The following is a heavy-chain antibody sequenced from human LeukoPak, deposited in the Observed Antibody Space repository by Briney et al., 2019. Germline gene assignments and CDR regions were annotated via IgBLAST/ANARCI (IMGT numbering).Heavy chain of an antibody. CDR3: AGNDYRYYFDY. Sequence: SETLSLTCTVSGGSISSYYWSWIRQPPGKGLEWIGYIYYSGSTNYNPSLKSRVTISVDTSKNQFSLKLSSVTAADTAVYYCAGNDYRYYFDYWGQGTLVTVSS. CDR2: IYYSGST. D-gene: IGHD4-11*01. CDR1: GGSISSYY. J-gene: IGHJ4*02. V-gene: IGHV4-59*08.